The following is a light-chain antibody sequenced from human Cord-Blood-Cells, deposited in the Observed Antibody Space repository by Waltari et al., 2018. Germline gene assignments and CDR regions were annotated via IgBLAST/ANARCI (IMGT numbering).Light chain of an antibody. Sequence: DIQMTQSPSTLSASVGDRVTITCRASQSISSWLAWYQQKPWKAPKLLIYDASSLESGVPSRFSGRGSGTEFTLTISSLQPDDFATYYCQQYNSDWTFGQGTKVEIK. J-gene: IGKJ1*01. CDR1: QSISSW. CDR2: DAS. V-gene: IGKV1-5*01. CDR3: QQYNSDWT.